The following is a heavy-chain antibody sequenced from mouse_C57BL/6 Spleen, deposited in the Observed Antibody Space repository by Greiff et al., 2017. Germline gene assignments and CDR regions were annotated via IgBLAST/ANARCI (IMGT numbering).Heavy chain of an antibody. V-gene: IGHV1-80*01. D-gene: IGHD2-14*01. CDR2: IYPGDGDT. CDR3: ARGRVLRPCGD. CDR1: GYAFSSYW. J-gene: IGHJ2*01. Sequence: QVQLQQSGAELVKPGASVKISCKASGYAFSSYWMNWVKQRPGKGLEWIGQIYPGDGDTNYNGKFKGKATLTADKSSSTAYLQLSSLTSEDSGVYFCARGRVLRPCGDGGRGNALTVSS.